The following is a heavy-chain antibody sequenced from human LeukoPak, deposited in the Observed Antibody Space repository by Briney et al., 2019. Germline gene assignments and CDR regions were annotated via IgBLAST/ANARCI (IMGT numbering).Heavy chain of an antibody. V-gene: IGHV4-31*03. CDR1: GGSISSGGYY. D-gene: IGHD4-23*01. J-gene: IGHJ4*02. Sequence: PSQTLSLTCTVSGGSISSGGYYWSWIRQHPGKGLEWIGYIYYSGSTYYNPSLKSRVTISVETSKNQFSLKLSSVTAADTAVYYCAREDYGGNSGDYWGQGTLVTVSS. CDR3: AREDYGGNSGDY. CDR2: IYYSGST.